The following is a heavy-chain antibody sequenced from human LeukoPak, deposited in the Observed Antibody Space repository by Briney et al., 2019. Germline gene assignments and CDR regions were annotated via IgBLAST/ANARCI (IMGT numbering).Heavy chain of an antibody. J-gene: IGHJ4*02. CDR2: NSGGST. CDR1: GFTFSSYA. V-gene: IGHV3-23*01. Sequence: PGGSLRLSCAASGFTFSSYAVYWVRQAPGRGLEWVSSNSGGSTYYADSVKGRFTISRDNAKNTLYLRMYSLRAEDTAVYYCAKPMVVTAIFPDFDYWGQGTPVTVSS. D-gene: IGHD2-21*02. CDR3: AKPMVVTAIFPDFDY.